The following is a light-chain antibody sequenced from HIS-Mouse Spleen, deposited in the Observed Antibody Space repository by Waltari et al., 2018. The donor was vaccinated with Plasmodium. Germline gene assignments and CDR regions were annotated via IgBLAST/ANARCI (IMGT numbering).Light chain of an antibody. Sequence: DIVMTQSPDSLALSLGERATINCKSRQSVLYSSNHKNYVAGYQQKPRQPPKLLIYWSSTRESGVPYRFRGSGSGTDFTLTISSLQAEDVAVYYCQQYYSTPYTFGQGTKLEIK. CDR1: QSVLYSSNHKNY. J-gene: IGKJ2*01. CDR2: WSS. CDR3: QQYYSTPYT. V-gene: IGKV4-1*01.